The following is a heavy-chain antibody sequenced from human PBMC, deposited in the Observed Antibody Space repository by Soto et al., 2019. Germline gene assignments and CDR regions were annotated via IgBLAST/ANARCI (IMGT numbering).Heavy chain of an antibody. CDR3: AGSVY. J-gene: IGHJ4*02. D-gene: IGHD3-10*01. Sequence: PSETLSLTCAVSGGSISSGGYSWSWIRQPPGKGLEWIGYIYHSGSTYYNPSLKSRFTISRDNAKNSLYLQMNSLRAEDTAVYYCAGSVYWGQGTLVTVSS. CDR2: IYHSGST. V-gene: IGHV4-30-2*01. CDR1: GGSISSGGYS.